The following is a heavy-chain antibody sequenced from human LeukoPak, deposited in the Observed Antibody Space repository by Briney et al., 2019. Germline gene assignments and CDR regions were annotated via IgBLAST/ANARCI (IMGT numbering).Heavy chain of an antibody. V-gene: IGHV3-21*01. J-gene: IGHJ4*01. D-gene: IGHD5-18*01. CDR2: ISSSSSYR. Sequence: PGGSLRLSFAASGFTFISYSSNWVRQAPGKGLEWVSSISSSSSYRYYADSVKGRFTISRDNAKNSLYLQMNSLRAEDTAVYSCARDSHSYRYLYYWGHGGKIIVSS. CDR1: GFTFISYS. CDR3: ARDSHSYRYLYY.